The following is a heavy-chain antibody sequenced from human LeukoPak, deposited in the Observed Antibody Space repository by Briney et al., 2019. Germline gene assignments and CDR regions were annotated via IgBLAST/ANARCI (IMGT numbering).Heavy chain of an antibody. CDR2: ISAYKGNT. CDR1: GYPFASYG. Sequence: ASVKVSCKSSGYPFASYGISWVRQAPGQGLEWMGWISAYKGNTNYAQKFQGRVTMTIDTSTSTAYMELRSLRSDDTAVYYCARDHGGKVDRYFDLWGRGTLVTVSS. V-gene: IGHV1-18*01. J-gene: IGHJ2*01. D-gene: IGHD4-23*01. CDR3: ARDHGGKVDRYFDL.